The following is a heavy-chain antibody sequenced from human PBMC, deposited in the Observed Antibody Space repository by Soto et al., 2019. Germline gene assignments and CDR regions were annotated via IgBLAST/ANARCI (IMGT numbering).Heavy chain of an antibody. Sequence: SVKVSCKASGFTFTSSAVQWVRQARGQRLEWIGWIVVGSGNTNYAQKFQERVTITRDMSTSTAYMELSSLRSEDTAVDYCAADSPGSSLYGMDVWGQGTTVTVSS. V-gene: IGHV1-58*01. J-gene: IGHJ6*02. CDR2: IVVGSGNT. CDR3: AADSPGSSLYGMDV. D-gene: IGHD3-10*01. CDR1: GFTFTSSA.